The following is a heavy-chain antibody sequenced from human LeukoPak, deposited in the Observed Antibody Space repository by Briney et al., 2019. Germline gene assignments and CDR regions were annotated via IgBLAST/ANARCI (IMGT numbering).Heavy chain of an antibody. CDR2: ISWNSGSI. CDR1: GFTFDDYA. J-gene: IGHJ4*02. V-gene: IGHV3-9*01. Sequence: GGSLRLSCAASGFTFDDYAMHWVRQAPGRGLEWVSGISWNSGSIGYADSVKGRFTISRDNAKNSLYLQMNSLRAEDTALYYCAKDKSTVAGPIDYWGQGTLVTVSS. D-gene: IGHD6-19*01. CDR3: AKDKSTVAGPIDY.